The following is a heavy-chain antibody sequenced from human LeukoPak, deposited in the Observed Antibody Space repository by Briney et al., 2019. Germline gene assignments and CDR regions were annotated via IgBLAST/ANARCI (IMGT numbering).Heavy chain of an antibody. CDR1: GGTFSSYT. CDR2: IIPILGIA. Sequence: GSSVKLSCKASGGTFSSYTISWVRQAPGQGLEWMGRIIPILGIANYAQKFQGRVTITADKSTSTAYMELSSLRSEDTAVYYCARGLQQLVYYYYGMGVWGQGTTVTVSS. J-gene: IGHJ6*02. V-gene: IGHV1-69*02. D-gene: IGHD6-13*01. CDR3: ARGLQQLVYYYYGMGV.